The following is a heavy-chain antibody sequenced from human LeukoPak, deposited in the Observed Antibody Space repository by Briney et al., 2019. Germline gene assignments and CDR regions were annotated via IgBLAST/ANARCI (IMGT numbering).Heavy chain of an antibody. D-gene: IGHD6-6*01. J-gene: IGHJ1*01. Sequence: SETLSLTCTVSGGSISTYYWNWIRQPPGKGLEWIGYIYHSGSTNYNPSLQSRVTISVDTSKNQFSLNLNSVTAADTAVYYCARGGAARLHFQNWGQGTLVTVSS. CDR2: IYHSGST. CDR1: GGSISTYY. CDR3: ARGGAARLHFQN. V-gene: IGHV4-59*01.